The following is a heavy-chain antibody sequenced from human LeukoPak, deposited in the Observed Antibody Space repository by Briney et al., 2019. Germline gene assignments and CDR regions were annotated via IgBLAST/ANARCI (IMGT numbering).Heavy chain of an antibody. Sequence: GESLKISCKGSGYYFTSYWIAWVRQMPGKGLERMGIIYPGGSETRYSPSFQGQVTISADKSVSTAYLQWSSLKTSDTAIYYCARLHSYYFDFWGQGTLVTVSS. CDR2: IYPGGSET. CDR1: GYYFTSYW. V-gene: IGHV5-51*01. CDR3: ARLHSYYFDF. D-gene: IGHD3-3*02. J-gene: IGHJ4*02.